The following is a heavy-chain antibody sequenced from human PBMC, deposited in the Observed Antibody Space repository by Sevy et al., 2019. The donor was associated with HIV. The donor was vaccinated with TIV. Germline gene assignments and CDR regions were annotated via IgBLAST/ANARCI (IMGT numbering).Heavy chain of an antibody. Sequence: GGSLRLSCAASGFPFSAFGMYWVRQAPGKGLEWVTLISYDGSNKNYAASVKGRFIISRDNSKNTLYLQMNNLRTEDTAVYYCAKDRKRALGMIPVLNDGFDYWGQGTVVTVSS. CDR1: GFPFSAFG. CDR3: AKDRKRALGMIPVLNDGFDY. CDR2: ISYDGSNK. D-gene: IGHD3-22*01. J-gene: IGHJ4*02. V-gene: IGHV3-30*18.